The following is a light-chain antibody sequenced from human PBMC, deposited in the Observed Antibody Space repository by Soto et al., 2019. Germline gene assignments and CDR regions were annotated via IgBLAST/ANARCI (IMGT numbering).Light chain of an antibody. CDR3: GPWNSTLRAWV. CDR1: SSNIGNNY. Sequence: QSGLTQPPSVSAAPGRKVTISCSGSSSNIGNNYVSWYQQFPGTAPQLLIYDNNKRPSGIPDRFSGSKSGTSATLGITGLQTGDEADYYCGPWNSTLRAWVFGRGTQVTV. J-gene: IGLJ7*01. V-gene: IGLV1-51*01. CDR2: DNN.